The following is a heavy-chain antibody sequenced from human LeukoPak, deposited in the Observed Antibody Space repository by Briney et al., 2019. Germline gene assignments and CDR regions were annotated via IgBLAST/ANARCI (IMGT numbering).Heavy chain of an antibody. V-gene: IGHV5-51*01. J-gene: IGHJ4*02. CDR3: ARPVEMATSPFDY. CDR1: GYIFANYW. Sequence: GESLKISCKGSGYIFANYWIAWVRQLPAKGLEWMGIIYPDDSDTRYSPSFQGQVTISADKSIATAYLRWSSLTASDTAMYYCARPVEMATSPFDYWGQGTLVTVSS. D-gene: IGHD5-24*01. CDR2: IYPDDSDT.